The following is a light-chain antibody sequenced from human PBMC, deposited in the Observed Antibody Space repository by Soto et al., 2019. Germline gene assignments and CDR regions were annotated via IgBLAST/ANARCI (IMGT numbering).Light chain of an antibody. CDR2: WTS. CDR3: QQYYNLPWT. V-gene: IGKV4-1*01. CDR1: QSVLYSSDNKNY. J-gene: IGKJ1*01. Sequence: DIVMTQSPDSLAVSLGERATINCKSSQSVLYSSDNKNYLAWYQQKPRQPPKLLISWTSTRESGVPDRFSGSGSGTDFTLTISSLQAEDVAVYYCQQYYNLPWTFGQGTKVEV.